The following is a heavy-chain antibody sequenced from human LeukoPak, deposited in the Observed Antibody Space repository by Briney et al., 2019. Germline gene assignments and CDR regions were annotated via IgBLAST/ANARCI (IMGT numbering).Heavy chain of an antibody. V-gene: IGHV4-38-2*02. J-gene: IGHJ4*02. CDR3: ARGDCSSTICYSPMDV. Sequence: TSETLSLTCTVSGYSISSGYYWVWIRQTPGKGLEWIGSIYRSGSTNYNPSLKSRVTISVDTSKNQFSLKVNSVTAADTALYYCARGDCSSTICYSPMDVWGQGTLVTVSS. CDR2: IYRSGST. CDR1: GYSISSGYY. D-gene: IGHD2-2*01.